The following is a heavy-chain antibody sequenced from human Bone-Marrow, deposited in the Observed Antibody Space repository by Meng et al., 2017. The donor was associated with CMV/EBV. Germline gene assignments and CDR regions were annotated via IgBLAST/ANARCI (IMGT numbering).Heavy chain of an antibody. Sequence: SVKVSCKASGGTFSSYTISWVRQAPGQGLEWMGRIIPILGIANYAQKFQGRVTITADKSTSTAYMELSSLRSEDTAVYYCAASQDAGKYYDFWSGYYTGTGWFDPWGQGTLVTVS. CDR2: IIPILGIA. D-gene: IGHD3-3*01. V-gene: IGHV1-69*02. CDR1: GGTFSSYT. CDR3: AASQDAGKYYDFWSGYYTGTGWFDP. J-gene: IGHJ5*02.